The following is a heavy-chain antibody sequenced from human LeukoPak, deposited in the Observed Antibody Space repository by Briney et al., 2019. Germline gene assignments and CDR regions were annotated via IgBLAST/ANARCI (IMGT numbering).Heavy chain of an antibody. J-gene: IGHJ4*02. CDR1: GFTFSNYG. V-gene: IGHV3-23*01. D-gene: IGHD6-13*01. CDR3: ASRSSSWYFDY. CDR2: ISGSGVST. Sequence: QPGGSLRLSCAASGFTFSNYGMSWVRQAPGKGLDWVSAISGSGVSTYYADSVTGRFTISRDNSKNTLYLQMNSLIAEDTAVYYCASRSSSWYFDYWGQGTLVTVSS.